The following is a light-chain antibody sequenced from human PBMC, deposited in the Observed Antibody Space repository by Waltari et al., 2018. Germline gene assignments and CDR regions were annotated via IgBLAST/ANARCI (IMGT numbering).Light chain of an antibody. CDR2: EGT. CDR3: CSYAHSSRLV. CDR1: SCAVGRYQL. J-gene: IGLJ2*01. Sequence: ALTQPDSDSGSLGPAIPRACTGTSCAVGRYQLIHRYQHNPGKAPKLMIYEGTKRPAGVSNRFSDSKSGNTASLTISGLQAEDEADYHCCSYAHSSRLVFGGGTKVTVL. V-gene: IGLV2-23*01.